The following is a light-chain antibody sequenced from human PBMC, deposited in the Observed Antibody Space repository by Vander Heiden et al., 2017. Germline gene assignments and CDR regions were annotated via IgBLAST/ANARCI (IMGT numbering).Light chain of an antibody. J-gene: IGKJ2*01. V-gene: IGKV1-8*01. CDR1: QGISSY. CDR3: QQYDSYPPT. CDR2: AAS. Sequence: AIRITQSPSSLSASTGDRVTITCRASQGISSYLAWYQQKPGKAPKLLIYAASTLESGVPSRFSGSGSGTDFTLTISSLQSEDFATYYCQQYDSYPPTFGQGTKVEIK.